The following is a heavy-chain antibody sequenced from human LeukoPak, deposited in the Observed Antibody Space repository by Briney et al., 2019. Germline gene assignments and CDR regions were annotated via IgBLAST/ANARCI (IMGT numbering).Heavy chain of an antibody. Sequence: GASVKVSCKASGYTFTGYYMHWVRQAPGQGLEWMGWINPNSGGTNYAQRFQGRVTMTRDTSISTAYMELSRLRSDDTAVYYCAREYSSGWGAFDIWGQGTMVTVSS. CDR1: GYTFTGYY. CDR2: INPNSGGT. J-gene: IGHJ3*02. V-gene: IGHV1-2*02. D-gene: IGHD6-19*01. CDR3: AREYSSGWGAFDI.